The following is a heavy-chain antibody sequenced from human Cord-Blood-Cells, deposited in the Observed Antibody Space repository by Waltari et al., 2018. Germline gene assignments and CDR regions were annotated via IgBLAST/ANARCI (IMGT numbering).Heavy chain of an antibody. CDR3: AKGWLELLGYAFDI. CDR1: GFTFSSYG. Sequence: GASGGGVVQSGRSLRLSCAASGFTFSSYGMHWVRQAPGKGLEWVAVISYDGSNKYYADSVKGRFTISRDNSKNTLYLQMNSLRAEDTAVYYCAKGWLELLGYAFDIWGQGTMVTVSS. D-gene: IGHD1-7*01. V-gene: IGHV3-30*18. J-gene: IGHJ3*02. CDR2: ISYDGSNK.